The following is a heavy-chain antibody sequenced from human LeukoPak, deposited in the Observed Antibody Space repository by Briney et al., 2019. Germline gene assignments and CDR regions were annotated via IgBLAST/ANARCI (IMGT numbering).Heavy chain of an antibody. J-gene: IGHJ6*02. D-gene: IGHD3-3*01. Sequence: GGSLRLSCAASGFTFSSYEMNWVSQAPGKGLEWVSYISSSGSTIYYADSVKGRFTISRDNAKNSLYLQMNSLRAEDTAVYYCARDRLTNYYGMDVWGQGTTVTVSS. CDR3: ARDRLTNYYGMDV. CDR1: GFTFSSYE. CDR2: ISSSGSTI. V-gene: IGHV3-48*03.